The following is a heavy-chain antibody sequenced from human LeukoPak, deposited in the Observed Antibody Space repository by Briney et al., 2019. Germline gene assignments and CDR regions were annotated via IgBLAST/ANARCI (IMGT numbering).Heavy chain of an antibody. V-gene: IGHV3-21*01. Sequence: GGSLRLSCAASGFALSSYSMNWVRQAPGKGLEWVSSISSSSSYIYYADSVKGRFTISRDNAKSSLYLQMNSLRAEDTAVYYCARAKRNAFDIWGQGTMDTVSS. CDR3: ARAKRNAFDI. CDR2: ISSSSSYI. CDR1: GFALSSYS. J-gene: IGHJ3*02.